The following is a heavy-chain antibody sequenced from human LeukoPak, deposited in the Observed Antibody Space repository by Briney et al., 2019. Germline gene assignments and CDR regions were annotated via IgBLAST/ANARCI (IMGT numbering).Heavy chain of an antibody. CDR2: MNPNSGNT. Sequence: ASVKASCKASGYTFTSYDINWVRQATGQGLEWMGWMNPNSGNTGYAQKFQGRVTMTRNTSISTAYMELSSLRSEDTAVYYCARDRRVNTAMERFWFDPWGQGTLVTVSS. V-gene: IGHV1-8*01. CDR1: GYTFTSYD. J-gene: IGHJ5*02. D-gene: IGHD5-18*01. CDR3: ARDRRVNTAMERFWFDP.